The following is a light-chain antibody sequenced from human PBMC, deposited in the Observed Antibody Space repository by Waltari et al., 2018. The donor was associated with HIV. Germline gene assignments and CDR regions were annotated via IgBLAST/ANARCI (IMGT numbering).Light chain of an antibody. CDR3: ATWEDSLGGYVV. V-gene: IGLV1-47*01. Sequence: QSVVTQPPSASGAPGQRVTISCSGGSSNIGRNFVYWYQQFPGKAPQPLIYRDNQRPSGVPDRFSGSKSGTSASLAISGLQSDDEASYHCATWEDSLGGYVVFGGGTKLTVL. CDR1: SSNIGRNF. J-gene: IGLJ2*01. CDR2: RDN.